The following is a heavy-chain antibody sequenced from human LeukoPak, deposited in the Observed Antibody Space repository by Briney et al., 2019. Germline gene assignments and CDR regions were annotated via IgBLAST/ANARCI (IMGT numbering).Heavy chain of an antibody. CDR1: GYSFTSYY. V-gene: IGHV1-2*02. J-gene: IGHJ5*02. Sequence: ASVKVSCNASGYSFTSYYMHWVRQPHGPGLEWVGWINPNSGGTNYAQKFQGRVTMTRDTSISTAYMELSRLRSDDTAVYYCARVYSGSESRFDPWGQGTLVTVSS. D-gene: IGHD1-26*01. CDR2: INPNSGGT. CDR3: ARVYSGSESRFDP.